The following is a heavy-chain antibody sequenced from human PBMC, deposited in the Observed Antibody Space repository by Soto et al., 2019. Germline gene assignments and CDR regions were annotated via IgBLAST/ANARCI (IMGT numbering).Heavy chain of an antibody. D-gene: IGHD6-19*01. CDR1: GFTFKTFW. J-gene: IGHJ4*02. Sequence: EVQLVESGGGLVQPGGSLRLSCAASGFTFKTFWMNWVRQTPEKGLEWVAIIKQDGSEKLYVDSVRGRFTISRDNAENSLYLQMNRLIDEDTAIYYCAVWTGWLIDYWVQGTLVTVSA. V-gene: IGHV3-7*01. CDR2: IKQDGSEK. CDR3: AVWTGWLIDY.